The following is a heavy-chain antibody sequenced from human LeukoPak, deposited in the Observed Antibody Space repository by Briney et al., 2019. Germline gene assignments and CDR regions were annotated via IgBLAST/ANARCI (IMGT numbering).Heavy chain of an antibody. CDR2: IQSETDGGTT. Sequence: GGSLRLSCAASGFIFRNVWMIWVRQAPGKGLEWVGRIQSETDGGTTDYAAPMKGRFTISRDDSKMMLYLQMNSLQTEDTAVYFCTTVLGGLRFFDHWGQGTAVTVSS. CDR3: TTVLGGLRFFDH. CDR1: GFIFRNVW. J-gene: IGHJ4*02. V-gene: IGHV3-15*05.